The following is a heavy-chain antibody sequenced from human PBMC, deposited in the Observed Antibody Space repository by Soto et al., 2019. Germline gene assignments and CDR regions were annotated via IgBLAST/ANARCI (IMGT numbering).Heavy chain of an antibody. D-gene: IGHD3-3*01. CDR2: TSPSGST. J-gene: IGHJ4*02. CDR3: ARRVTIFGVVIMDGGLDF. CDR1: GGSISSSSW. V-gene: IGHV4-4*02. Sequence: SETLSPTCAVSGGSISSSSWWSWVRQPPGKGLEWIGETSPSGSTTYTPSLKSRVTISVDKSKNQFSLKLSSVTAADTAVYYCARRVTIFGVVIMDGGLDFWGQGTLVTVS.